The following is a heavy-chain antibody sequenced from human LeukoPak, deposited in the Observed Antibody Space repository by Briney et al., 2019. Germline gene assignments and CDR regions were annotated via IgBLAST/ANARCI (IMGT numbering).Heavy chain of an antibody. CDR1: GGTFSSYA. CDR3: ARSSLFGVVTGYFDY. D-gene: IGHD3-3*01. CDR2: IIPIFGTA. J-gene: IGHJ4*02. V-gene: IGHV1-69*05. Sequence: GASVKVSCKASGGTFSSYAISWLRQAPGQGLEWMGRIIPIFGTANYAQKFQGRVTITTDESTSTAYMVLSRLRSEDTAVYYYARSSLFGVVTGYFDYWGQGTLVTVSS.